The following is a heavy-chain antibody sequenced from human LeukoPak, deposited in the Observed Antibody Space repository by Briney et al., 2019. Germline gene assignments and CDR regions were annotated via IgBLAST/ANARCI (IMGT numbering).Heavy chain of an antibody. V-gene: IGHV4-4*09. CDR3: ARFQGGYYDFWSGYYPSRWFDP. J-gene: IGHJ5*02. CDR1: GGSISSYY. D-gene: IGHD3-3*01. CDR2: IYTSGST. Sequence: ASETLSLTCTVSGGSISSYYWSWIRQPPGKGLEWIGYIYTSGSTNYNPSLKSRVTISVDTSKNQFSLKLSSVTAADTAVYYCARFQGGYYDFWSGYYPSRWFDPWGQGTLVTVSS.